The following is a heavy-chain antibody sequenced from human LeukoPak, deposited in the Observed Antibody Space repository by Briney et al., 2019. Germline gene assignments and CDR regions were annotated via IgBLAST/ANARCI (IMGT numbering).Heavy chain of an antibody. V-gene: IGHV3-30*04. J-gene: IGHJ4*02. Sequence: PGGSLRLSCAASGFTFSSYAMHWVRQAPGKGLEWVAVISYDGSNKYYADFVKGRFTISRDNSKNTLYLQMNSLRAEDTAVYYCAREIGNPYYFDYWGQGTLVTVSS. CDR2: ISYDGSNK. CDR1: GFTFSSYA. D-gene: IGHD3-10*01. CDR3: AREIGNPYYFDY.